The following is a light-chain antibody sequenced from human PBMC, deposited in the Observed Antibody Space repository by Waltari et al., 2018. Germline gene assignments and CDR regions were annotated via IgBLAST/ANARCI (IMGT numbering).Light chain of an antibody. Sequence: QSVLTQPPSASGTPGQRVTISCSGSNSNIGKYNVYWYQQVPGTAPKLLIYRNNQRPSGVPERYSGSKSDSSASLAISGLRSGDEADYYCAAWDDSRYGVFGGGTKLTVL. CDR1: NSNIGKYN. CDR2: RNN. V-gene: IGLV1-47*01. J-gene: IGLJ3*02. CDR3: AAWDDSRYGV.